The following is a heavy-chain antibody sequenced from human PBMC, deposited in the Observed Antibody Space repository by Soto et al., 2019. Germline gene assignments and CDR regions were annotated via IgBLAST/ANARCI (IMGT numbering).Heavy chain of an antibody. J-gene: IGHJ4*02. CDR1: GFTFSSYE. CDR2: ISSSGSTI. CDR3: ARGAPGYSRLGTSRHFDY. Sequence: PGGSLRLSCAASGFTFSSYEMNWVRQAPGKGLEWVSYISSSGSTIYYADSVKGRFTISRDNAKNSLYLQMNSLRAEDTAVYYCARGAPGYSRLGTSRHFDYWGQGTLVTVSS. V-gene: IGHV3-48*03. D-gene: IGHD7-27*01.